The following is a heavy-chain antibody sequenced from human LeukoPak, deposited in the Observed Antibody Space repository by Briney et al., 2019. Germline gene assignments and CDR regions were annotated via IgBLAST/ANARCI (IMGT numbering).Heavy chain of an antibody. CDR3: ARGFERITMIVVVPSYYFDY. CDR2: INWNGGST. V-gene: IGHV3-20*04. D-gene: IGHD3-22*01. J-gene: IGHJ4*02. Sequence: SGGSLRLSCAASGFTFDDHGMSWVRQTPGKGLEWVSGINWNGGSTGYADSVKGRFTISRDNAKNSLYLQMNSLRAEDTALYYCARGFERITMIVVVPSYYFDYWGQGTLVTVSS. CDR1: GFTFDDHG.